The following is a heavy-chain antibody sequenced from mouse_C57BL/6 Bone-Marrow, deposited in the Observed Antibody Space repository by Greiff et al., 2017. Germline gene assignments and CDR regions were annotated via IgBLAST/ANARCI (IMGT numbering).Heavy chain of an antibody. Sequence: VQLKQSGAELVKPGASVKISCKASGYAFSSYWMNWVKQRPGKGLEWIGQIYPGDGDTNYNGKFKGKATLTADKSSSTAYMQLSSLTSEDSAVYFCARRGNYYGSSYRYYAMDYWGQGTSVTVSS. CDR1: GYAFSSYW. D-gene: IGHD1-1*01. J-gene: IGHJ4*01. CDR2: IYPGDGDT. V-gene: IGHV1-80*01. CDR3: ARRGNYYGSSYRYYAMDY.